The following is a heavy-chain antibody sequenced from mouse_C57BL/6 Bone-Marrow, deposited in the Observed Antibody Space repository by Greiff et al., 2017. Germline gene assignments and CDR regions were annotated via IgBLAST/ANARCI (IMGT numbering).Heavy chain of an antibody. CDR2: IDPENGDT. CDR3: ALLAPRGY. V-gene: IGHV14-4*01. Sequence: VQLQQSGAELVRPGASVKLSCTASGYTIKDDYMHWVKQRPEQGLEWIGWIDPENGDTDYDSKFQGKATITADTSSNTAYMQLSSLTSEDTAVYYCALLAPRGYWGQGTTLTVSS. CDR1: GYTIKDDY. J-gene: IGHJ2*01. D-gene: IGHD1-1*01.